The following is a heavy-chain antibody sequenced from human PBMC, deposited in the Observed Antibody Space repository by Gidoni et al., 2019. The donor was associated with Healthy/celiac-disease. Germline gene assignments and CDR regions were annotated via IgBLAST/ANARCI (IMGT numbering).Heavy chain of an antibody. CDR3: ASSLTYYYDSSGYYP. V-gene: IGHV3-21*01. Sequence: EVQLVESGGGLVKPGGSLRLSCAASGFTFSSYSMNWVRKDPGKGLEWVSSISSSSSYIYYADSVKGRFTISRDNAKNSLYLQMNSLRAEDTAVYYCASSLTYYYDSSGYYPWGQGTLVTVSS. D-gene: IGHD3-22*01. J-gene: IGHJ5*02. CDR2: ISSSSSYI. CDR1: GFTFSSYS.